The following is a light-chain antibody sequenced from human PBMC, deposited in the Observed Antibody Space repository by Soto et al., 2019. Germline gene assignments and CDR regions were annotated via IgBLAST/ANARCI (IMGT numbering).Light chain of an antibody. V-gene: IGLV2-8*01. CDR1: SSDVGGYNY. CDR3: SSYAGSNIYV. J-gene: IGLJ1*01. Sequence: QSALTQPPSVSGSPGQSVTISCTGTSSDVGGYNYVSWYQHHPGKAPKLMIYEVSKRPSGVPDRFSGSKSGSAASLTVSGLQAEDEADYYCSSYAGSNIYVFGTGTKVTVL. CDR2: EVS.